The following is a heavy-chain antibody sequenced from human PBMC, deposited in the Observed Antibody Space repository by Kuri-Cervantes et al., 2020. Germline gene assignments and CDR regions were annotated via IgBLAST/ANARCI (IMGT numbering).Heavy chain of an antibody. CDR2: VYYSGST. J-gene: IGHJ4*02. CDR3: ARRVAGSSADQ. Sequence: ESLKISCTVSGGSISSGSYYWGWIRQLPGKGLEWIGGVYYSGSTFYNPSLKSRVTISVDTSKNQFSLTLNSVTAADTALYYCARRVAGSSADQWGQGTLVTVSS. V-gene: IGHV4-39*01. CDR1: GGSISSGSYY. D-gene: IGHD6-19*01.